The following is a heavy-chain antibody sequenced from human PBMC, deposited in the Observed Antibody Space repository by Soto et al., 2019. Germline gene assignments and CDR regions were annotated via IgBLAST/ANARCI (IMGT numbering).Heavy chain of an antibody. J-gene: IGHJ5*02. V-gene: IGHV3-30*18. Sequence: QVQLVESGGGVVQPGRSLRLSCAASGFTFSSYGMHWVRQAPGKGLEWVAVILYDGSNKYYADSMKGRLTISRENSKNTLYLQMNSLRGEDTAVYDCAKEPNIGSDWAINGFDPWGQGTPVTVSS. CDR2: ILYDGSNK. D-gene: IGHD5-12*01. CDR1: GFTFSSYG. CDR3: AKEPNIGSDWAINGFDP.